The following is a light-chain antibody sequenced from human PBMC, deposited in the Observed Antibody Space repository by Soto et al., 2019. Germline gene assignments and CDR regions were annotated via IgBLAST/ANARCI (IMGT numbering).Light chain of an antibody. CDR2: DVS. CDR3: SSYTRSSTSVV. CDR1: SSDVGGYNY. Sequence: QSALTQPASVSGSPGQSITISCTGTSSDVGGYNYVSWYQQHPGKAPKLMIYDVSNRPSGVSNRFSGSKSGNTASLTISGLPAADEADYYCSSYTRSSTSVVFGGGTKVTVL. V-gene: IGLV2-14*01. J-gene: IGLJ2*01.